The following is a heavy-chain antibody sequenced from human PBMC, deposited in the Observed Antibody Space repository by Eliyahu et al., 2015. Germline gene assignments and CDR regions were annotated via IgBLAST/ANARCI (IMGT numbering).Heavy chain of an antibody. J-gene: IGHJ3*02. CDR2: VNSDGRDT. CDR1: GFTFTSYW. CDR3: ARGGFDHAFDI. Sequence: EVQLVESGGGLVQPGGSLRLSCTASGFTFTSYWMHWVRQAPGKGLVWVSRVNSDGRDTIYADSVRGRFTVSRDNAKNTLYLQMNSLRDDDTAVYYCARGGFDHAFDIWGQGTMVTVSS. D-gene: IGHD1-26*01. V-gene: IGHV3-74*01.